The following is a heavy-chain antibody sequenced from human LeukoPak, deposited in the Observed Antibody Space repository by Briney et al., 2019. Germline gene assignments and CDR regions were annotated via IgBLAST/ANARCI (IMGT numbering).Heavy chain of an antibody. CDR3: AGSVRGEDY. Sequence: SETLSLTCAVSGYSISSGYYWGWIRQPPGKGLEWIGSIYHSGSTYYNPSLKSRVTISVDTSKNQFSLKLSSVTAADTAVYYCAGSVRGEDYWGQGTLVTVSS. CDR2: IYHSGST. CDR1: GYSISSGYY. J-gene: IGHJ4*02. V-gene: IGHV4-38-2*01. D-gene: IGHD3-10*01.